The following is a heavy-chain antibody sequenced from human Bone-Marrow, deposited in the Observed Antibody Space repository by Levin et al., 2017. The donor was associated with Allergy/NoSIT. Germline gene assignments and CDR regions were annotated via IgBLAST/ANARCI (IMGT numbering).Heavy chain of an antibody. V-gene: IGHV3-15*07. D-gene: IGHD1-26*01. J-gene: IGHJ4*02. CDR3: ATEADSGTYWGYFDY. CDR2: IKSNSDGGTT. Sequence: GESLKISCAASGFTFNKVWMNWVRQAPGKGLEWVGRIKSNSDGGTTDYAAPVKGRFTISRDDSKNTLYLQVNSLKTEDTAVYYCATEADSGTYWGYFDYWGQGTLVTVSS. CDR1: GFTFNKVW.